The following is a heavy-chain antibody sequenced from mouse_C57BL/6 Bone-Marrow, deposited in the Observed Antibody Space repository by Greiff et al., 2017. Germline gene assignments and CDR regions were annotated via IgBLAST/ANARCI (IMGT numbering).Heavy chain of an antibody. CDR2: IYPRSGNT. J-gene: IGHJ2*01. CDR1: GYTFTSYG. V-gene: IGHV1-81*01. Sequence: VQLKESGAELARPGASVKLSCKASGYTFTSYGISWVKQRTGQGLEWIGEIYPRSGNTYYNEKFKGKATLTADKSSSTAYMELRSLTSEDSAVYFCARRIYYLPDYWGQGTTLTVSS. CDR3: ARRIYYLPDY. D-gene: IGHD1-1*01.